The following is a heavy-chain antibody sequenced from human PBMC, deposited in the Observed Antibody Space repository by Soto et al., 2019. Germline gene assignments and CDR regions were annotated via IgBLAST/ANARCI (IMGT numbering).Heavy chain of an antibody. CDR2: IIPLFGTA. Sequence: GASVKVSCKASGGTFSSYAITWVRQATGQGLEWMGGIIPLFGTANYAQKFQGRVTITADESTSTAYMGLSSLRSEDTAVDYCARSFSDTAMVPGDRYYYYYGMDVWGQGATVTVSS. CDR3: ARSFSDTAMVPGDRYYYYYGMDV. V-gene: IGHV1-69*01. CDR1: GGTFSSYA. J-gene: IGHJ6*02. D-gene: IGHD5-18*01.